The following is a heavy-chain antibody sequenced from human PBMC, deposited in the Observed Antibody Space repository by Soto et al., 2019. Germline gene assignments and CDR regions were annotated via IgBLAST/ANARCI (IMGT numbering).Heavy chain of an antibody. V-gene: IGHV4-39*01. D-gene: IGHD3-3*01. Sequence: SETLSLTCTVSGGSISSSSYYWGWIRQPPGKGLEWIGSIYYSGSTYYNPSLKSRVTISVDTPKNQFSLKLSSVTAADTAVYYCARHLDFWSGLRSGWFDPWGQGTLVTVSS. CDR3: ARHLDFWSGLRSGWFDP. CDR1: GGSISSSSYY. CDR2: IYYSGST. J-gene: IGHJ5*02.